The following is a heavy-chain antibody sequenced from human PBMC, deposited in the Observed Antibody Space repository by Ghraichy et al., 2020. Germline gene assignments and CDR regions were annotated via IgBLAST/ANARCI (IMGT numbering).Heavy chain of an antibody. Sequence: GESLNISCAASEFTVSSSYMSWVRQAPGKGLEWVSIIYGGGTTFYADSVKGRFTISRHNSKNTLYLQMNSLRHEDTAVYFCVIALKYYYDSSGHQNYYYYGMDVWGQGTTVTVSS. CDR1: EFTVSSSY. CDR2: IYGGGTT. J-gene: IGHJ6*02. D-gene: IGHD3-22*01. CDR3: VIALKYYYDSSGHQNYYYYGMDV. V-gene: IGHV3-53*04.